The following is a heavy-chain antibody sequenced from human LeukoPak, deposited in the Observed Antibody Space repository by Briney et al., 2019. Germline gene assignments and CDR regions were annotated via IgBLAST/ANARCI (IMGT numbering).Heavy chain of an antibody. CDR3: ARGGRLGTLRGASVGFDS. Sequence: VASVKVSCKTSGYTFTAYYIHWIRQAPGQGLEWMGWTNPNTGDTRYAPRFEGRVTMTRDTSISVAYMDLSSLRNDDSAVYYCARGGRLGTLRGASVGFDSWGQGTLVVVSS. CDR1: GYTFTAYY. CDR2: TNPNTGDT. V-gene: IGHV1-2*02. D-gene: IGHD3-10*01. J-gene: IGHJ4*02.